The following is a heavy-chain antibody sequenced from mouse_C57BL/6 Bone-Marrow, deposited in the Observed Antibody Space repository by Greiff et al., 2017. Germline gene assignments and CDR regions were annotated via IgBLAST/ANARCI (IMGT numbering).Heavy chain of an antibody. V-gene: IGHV1-69*01. J-gene: IGHJ1*03. CDR2: IDPSDSYT. CDR3: ARDYGSSDEWYFDV. Sequence: QVQLKQPGAELVMPGASVKLSCKASGYTFTSYWMHWVKQRPGQGLEWIGEIDPSDSYTNYNQKFKGKATLTVDKSSSTAYMQLSSLTSEDSAVYYCARDYGSSDEWYFDVWGTGTTVTVSA. CDR1: GYTFTSYW. D-gene: IGHD1-1*01.